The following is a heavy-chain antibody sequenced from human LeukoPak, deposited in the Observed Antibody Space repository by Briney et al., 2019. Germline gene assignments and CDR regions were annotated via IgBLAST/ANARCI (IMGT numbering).Heavy chain of an antibody. CDR1: EFTFSSYT. CDR2: ISSSSSSI. Sequence: GESLKISCAASEFTFSSYTLNWVRQAPGQGLQWVSSISSSSSSIYYADSVKGRFTISRDNAKNSLYLQMNSLGAGDTAVYYCARGSWNYAFDIGGQGTMVTVSS. D-gene: IGHD1-7*01. J-gene: IGHJ3*02. CDR3: ARGSWNYAFDI. V-gene: IGHV3-21*01.